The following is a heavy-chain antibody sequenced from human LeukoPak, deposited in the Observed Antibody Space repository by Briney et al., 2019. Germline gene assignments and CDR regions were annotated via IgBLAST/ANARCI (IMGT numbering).Heavy chain of an antibody. V-gene: IGHV3-7*04. CDR3: ARISLDAFDI. J-gene: IGHJ3*02. Sequence: GGSQRLSCVASVFTFSSYWMTWVRQAPGKGLEWVANIKQDGSEKYYVDYVKGRFTVPRDNAKNSLYLQMNSLRAEDTAVYHCARISLDAFDIWGQGTMVTVSS. CDR1: VFTFSSYW. CDR2: IKQDGSEK.